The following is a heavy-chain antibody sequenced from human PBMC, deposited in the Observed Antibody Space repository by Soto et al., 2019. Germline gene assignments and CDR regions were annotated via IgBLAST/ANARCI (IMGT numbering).Heavy chain of an antibody. V-gene: IGHV4-30-2*01. Sequence: PSETLSLTCGVSGGSIDSTDYSLSWIRQPPGKGLEWIGYVCHRGTACSVPSLKGRLTLSMDSSQTQCSLKLTSVTAADSAVYYCAMIHWSQSSLDYWGRGSLVTVSS. J-gene: IGHJ4*02. CDR2: VCHRGTA. CDR1: GGSIDSTDYS. CDR3: AMIHWSQSSLDY. D-gene: IGHD6-19*01.